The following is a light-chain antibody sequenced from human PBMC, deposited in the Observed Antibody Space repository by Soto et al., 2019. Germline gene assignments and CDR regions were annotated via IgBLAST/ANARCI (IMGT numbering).Light chain of an antibody. CDR3: QQYGSSPPWT. J-gene: IGKJ1*01. Sequence: EIVLTQSPGTLSLSPGERVTLSCRASQSVSSSYLVWYQQKPGQAPRLLTYGAVSRATGIPDRFSGSGSGTDFTLTISRLEPEDFAVYNCQQYGSSPPWTFGQGTKVEI. V-gene: IGKV3-20*01. CDR1: QSVSSSY. CDR2: GAV.